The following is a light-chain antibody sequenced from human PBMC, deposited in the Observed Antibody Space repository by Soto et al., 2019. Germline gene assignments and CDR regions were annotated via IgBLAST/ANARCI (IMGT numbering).Light chain of an antibody. Sequence: EIVMTQSPATLSVSPWERATLSCRASQSVSSNLAWFQQKPGQAPRLLIYGTSTRATGIPARFSGSGSGTEFTLTISSRQSEDFAVYYCQQYNNWPRTFGQGTKVDIK. CDR2: GTS. J-gene: IGKJ1*01. CDR1: QSVSSN. CDR3: QQYNNWPRT. V-gene: IGKV3-15*01.